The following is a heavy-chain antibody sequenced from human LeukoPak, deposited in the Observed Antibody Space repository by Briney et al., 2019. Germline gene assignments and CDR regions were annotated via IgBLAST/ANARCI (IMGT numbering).Heavy chain of an antibody. D-gene: IGHD2-2*01. J-gene: IGHJ4*02. Sequence: EASVKVSCKASGYTFTGYYMHWVRQAPGQGLEWMGGINPNSGGTNYAQKFQGWVTMTRDTSISTAYMELSRLRSDDTAVYYCATGGVVPAAAIHYWGQGTLVTVSS. CDR1: GYTFTGYY. CDR2: INPNSGGT. CDR3: ATGGVVPAAAIHY. V-gene: IGHV1-2*04.